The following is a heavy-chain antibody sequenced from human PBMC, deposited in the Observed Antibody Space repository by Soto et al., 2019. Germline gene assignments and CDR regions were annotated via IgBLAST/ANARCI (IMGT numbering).Heavy chain of an antibody. Sequence: QVQLVESGGGLVKPGGSLRLSCAASGFTFSDYYMRWIRQAPGKGLEWVSYISSSGSNIFYADSVKGRFTISRDNAKNLQYLQMNILAAENTAVFYCAGWEGMTSGMDVWGQGTTVTVSS. CDR3: AGWEGMTSGMDV. D-gene: IGHD1-26*01. V-gene: IGHV3-11*01. CDR2: ISSSGSNI. J-gene: IGHJ6*02. CDR1: GFTFSDYY.